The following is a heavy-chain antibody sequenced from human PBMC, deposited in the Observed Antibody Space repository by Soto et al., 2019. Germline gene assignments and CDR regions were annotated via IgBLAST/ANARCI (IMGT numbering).Heavy chain of an antibody. J-gene: IGHJ6*02. D-gene: IGHD1-26*01. V-gene: IGHV4-34*01. CDR2: INHSGST. CDR1: GGSFSGYY. Sequence: SETLSLTCAVYGGSFSGYYWSWIRQPPGKGLEWIGEINHSGSTNYNPSLKSRVTISVDTSKNQFSLKLSSVTAADTAVYYCARSSGSYYVYLYYYYGMDVWGQGTTVTSP. CDR3: ARSSGSYYVYLYYYYGMDV.